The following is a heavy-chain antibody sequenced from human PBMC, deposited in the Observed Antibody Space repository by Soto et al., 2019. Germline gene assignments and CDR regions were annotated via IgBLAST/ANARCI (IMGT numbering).Heavy chain of an antibody. D-gene: IGHD5-12*01. V-gene: IGHV1-69*12. CDR3: ARDKDRLQLGRNYYYILDV. J-gene: IGHJ6*02. CDR2: IMPVFPTP. Sequence: VQLEQSGPEVKKPGSSVKVSCKASGGTFSTSALSWVRQAPGQGLEWMGGIMPVFPTPVDAQKFQGRVTITANESQSTAYMALGGLPSADTAVYYCARDKDRLQLGRNYYYILDVWGQGTAVTVSS. CDR1: GGTFSTSA.